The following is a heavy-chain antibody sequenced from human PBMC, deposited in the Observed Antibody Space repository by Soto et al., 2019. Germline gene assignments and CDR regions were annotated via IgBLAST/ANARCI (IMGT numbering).Heavy chain of an antibody. CDR1: GVSISSGDYY. D-gene: IGHD5-18*01. J-gene: IGHJ4*02. CDR2: IYYSGSS. Sequence: PSETLSLTCTVSGVSISSGDYYWSWIRQPPGKGLEWIGYIYYSGSSYYNPSLKSRVTMSIDTSKNQFSLKLSSVTAADTAVYYCARGRYSYGYPSWGQGTLVTVSS. V-gene: IGHV4-30-4*01. CDR3: ARGRYSYGYPS.